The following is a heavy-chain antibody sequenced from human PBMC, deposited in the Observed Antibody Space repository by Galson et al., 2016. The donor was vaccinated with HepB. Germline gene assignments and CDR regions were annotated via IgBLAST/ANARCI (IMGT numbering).Heavy chain of an antibody. D-gene: IGHD1-26*01. J-gene: IGHJ5*02. CDR1: GYTFTTYG. CDR2: INPNDGNR. V-gene: IGHV1-18*01. Sequence: SVKVSCKASGYTFTTYGIAWVRQAPGQGLEWMGWINPNDGNRNHAQKFQGRVTMTTDTSTGTAYMELRSLRSDDTAVYYCARDKSFIVGVSWGQGTPVTVSS. CDR3: ARDKSFIVGVS.